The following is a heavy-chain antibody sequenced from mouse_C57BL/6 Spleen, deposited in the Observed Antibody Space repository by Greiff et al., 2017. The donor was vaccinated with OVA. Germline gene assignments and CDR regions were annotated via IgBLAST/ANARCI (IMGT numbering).Heavy chain of an antibody. Sequence: VQLQQPGAELVKPGASVKMSCKASGYTFTSYWITWVKQRPGQGLEWIGDIYPGSGSTNYNEKFKSKATLTVDTSSSTAYMQLSSLTSEDSAVYYCARVYYGSSRYFDVWGTGTTVTVSS. CDR1: GYTFTSYW. V-gene: IGHV1-55*01. CDR2: IYPGSGST. CDR3: ARVYYGSSRYFDV. J-gene: IGHJ1*03. D-gene: IGHD1-1*01.